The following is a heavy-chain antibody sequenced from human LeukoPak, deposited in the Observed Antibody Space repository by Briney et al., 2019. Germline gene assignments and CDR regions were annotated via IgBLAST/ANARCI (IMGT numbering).Heavy chain of an antibody. J-gene: IGHJ4*02. D-gene: IGHD3-22*01. V-gene: IGHV3-48*01. CDR2: ISSSSSTI. Sequence: PGGSLRLSCAASGFTFSSYSMNWVRQAPGKGLEWVSYISSSSSTIYYADSVKGRFTISRDNAKNSLYLQMNSLRAEDTAVYYCARERYYYDSSGFRYFDYWGQGTLVTVSS. CDR3: ARERYYYDSSGFRYFDY. CDR1: GFTFSSYS.